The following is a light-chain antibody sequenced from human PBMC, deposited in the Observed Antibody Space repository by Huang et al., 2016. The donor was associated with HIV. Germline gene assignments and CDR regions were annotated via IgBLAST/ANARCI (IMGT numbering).Light chain of an antibody. CDR3: QQYYSTPPT. Sequence: DIVMTQSPDSLAVSLGERATINCKSSQSVLYSSNNKNYLAWYQQKPGQPPKLLIYWASTRESGVPDRLSGSGCGTDFTLTISSLQAEDVAVYYCQQYYSTPPTFGGGTKVEIK. CDR2: WAS. V-gene: IGKV4-1*01. J-gene: IGKJ4*01. CDR1: QSVLYSSNNKNY.